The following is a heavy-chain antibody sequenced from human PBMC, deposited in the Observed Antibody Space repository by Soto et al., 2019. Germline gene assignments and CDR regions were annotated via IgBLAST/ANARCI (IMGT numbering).Heavy chain of an antibody. V-gene: IGHV3-23*01. CDR1: GFTFSNYE. Sequence: PGGSLRLSCAASGFTFSNYEMHWVRQDPGKGLEWVSAISGSGGSTYYADSVKGRFTISRDNSKNTLYLQMNSLRAEDTAVYYCAKDLAYGGKTGYYYYYMDVWGKGTTVTVSS. CDR2: ISGSGGST. J-gene: IGHJ6*03. CDR3: AKDLAYGGKTGYYYYYMDV. D-gene: IGHD4-17*01.